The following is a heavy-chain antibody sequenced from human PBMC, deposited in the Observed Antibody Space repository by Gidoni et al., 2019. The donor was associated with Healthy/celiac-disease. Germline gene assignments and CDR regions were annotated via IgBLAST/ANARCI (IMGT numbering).Heavy chain of an antibody. CDR1: GFTVSSNY. CDR2: IYSGGST. CDR3: TFNRELWGVDY. J-gene: IGHJ4*02. V-gene: IGHV3-53*01. Sequence: EVQLVESGGGLIQPGGSLRLSCAASGFTVSSNYMGGVRQAPGKGLEWVSVIYSGGSTYYADAVKGRFTISRDNSKNTLYLQMNSLRAEDTAVYYCTFNRELWGVDYWGQGTLVTVSS. D-gene: IGHD3-16*01.